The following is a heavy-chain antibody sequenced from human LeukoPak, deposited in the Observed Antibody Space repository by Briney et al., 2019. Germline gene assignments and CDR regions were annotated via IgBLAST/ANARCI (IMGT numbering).Heavy chain of an antibody. Sequence: PSETLSLTCSVSGGSLSGHYWSWIRQPPGKGLQWIGYIHYSGTINYNPSLKSRVTISVDTSKNHFSLKLRFVSAADSAVYYCARGGEPYFDYWGQGNLVTVSS. V-gene: IGHV4-59*11. CDR2: IHYSGTI. CDR3: ARGGEPYFDY. D-gene: IGHD1-26*01. J-gene: IGHJ4*02. CDR1: GGSLSGHY.